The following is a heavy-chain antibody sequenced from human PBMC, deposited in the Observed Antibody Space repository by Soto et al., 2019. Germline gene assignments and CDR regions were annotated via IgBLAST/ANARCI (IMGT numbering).Heavy chain of an antibody. CDR2: IWYDGSIK. V-gene: IGHV3-33*01. J-gene: IGHJ6*02. CDR3: ARVDCTGGSCRPYSYYDMDV. CDR1: GLTFNTYG. D-gene: IGHD2-15*01. Sequence: VGSLRLSCAASGLTFNTYGMHWVRQAPGKGLEWVAIIWYDGSIKYYADSVKGRFTISRDNSKNTLYLQMNSLRAEDTAVYYCARVDCTGGSCRPYSYYDMDVWGQGTTVTVSS.